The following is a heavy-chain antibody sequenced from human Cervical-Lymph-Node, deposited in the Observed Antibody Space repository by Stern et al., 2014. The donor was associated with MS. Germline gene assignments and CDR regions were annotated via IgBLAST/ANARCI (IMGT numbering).Heavy chain of an antibody. J-gene: IGHJ4*02. Sequence: EVQLVESGGGLVQPGGSLRLSCGASGFTFSAFSMNWVRLPPGKGLEWVSYIDFSSSIIYYADSMKGRFTISRDNVKNSLYLQMNSLRDEDTAVYYCARKRFDEYFFDDWGQGTPVTVSS. CDR2: IDFSSSII. CDR3: ARKRFDEYFFDD. D-gene: IGHD2/OR15-2a*01. CDR1: GFTFSAFS. V-gene: IGHV3-48*02.